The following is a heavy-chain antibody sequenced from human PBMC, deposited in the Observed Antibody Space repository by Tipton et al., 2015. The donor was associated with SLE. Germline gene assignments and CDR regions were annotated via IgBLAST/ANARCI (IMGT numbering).Heavy chain of an antibody. CDR3: AGWGSSGYYYGFDY. V-gene: IGHV4-38-2*01. Sequence: LRLSCAVSGYSISSGYYWGWIRQPPGKGLEWIGSIYHSGSTYYNPSLKSRVTISVDTSKNQFSLKLSSVTAADTAVYYCAGWGSSGYYYGFDYWGQGTLVTVSS. CDR2: IYHSGST. J-gene: IGHJ4*02. CDR1: GYSISSGYY. D-gene: IGHD3-22*01.